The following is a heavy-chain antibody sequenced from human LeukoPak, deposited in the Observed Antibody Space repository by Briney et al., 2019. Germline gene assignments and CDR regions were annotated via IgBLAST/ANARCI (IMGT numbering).Heavy chain of an antibody. V-gene: IGHV3-74*01. Sequence: PGGSLRLSCAASGFTFSSYWMHWVRQAPGKGLVWVSRINTDGRITNYADSVKGRFTISRDNAKNTLFLQMNSLRAEDTAVYYCARGGFWSGSDAFDIWGQGTMVTVSS. CDR1: GFTFSSYW. D-gene: IGHD3-3*01. CDR3: ARGGFWSGSDAFDI. CDR2: INTDGRIT. J-gene: IGHJ3*02.